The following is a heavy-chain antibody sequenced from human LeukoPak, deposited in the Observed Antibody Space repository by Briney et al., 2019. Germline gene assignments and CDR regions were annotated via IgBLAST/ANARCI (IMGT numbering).Heavy chain of an antibody. CDR1: GGSISSGGYY. CDR3: ARVAVSNDAFDI. J-gene: IGHJ3*02. V-gene: IGHV4-31*03. Sequence: SETLSLTCTVSGGSISSGGYYWSWVRQHPGKVLEWIGYIYYSGSTYYNPSLKSRVTISVDTSKNQFTLKLSSVTAADTAGYYCARVAVSNDAFDIWGQGTMVTVSS. CDR2: IYYSGST.